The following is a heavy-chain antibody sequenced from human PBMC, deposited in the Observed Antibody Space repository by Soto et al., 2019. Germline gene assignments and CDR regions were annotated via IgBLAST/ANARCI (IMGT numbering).Heavy chain of an antibody. CDR3: AKGRSYYYYYGVDV. Sequence: GGSLSLPRPASGFPVSTNYVSCVRQAPGKGLEWVAVISYDGSNKYYADSVKGRFTISRDNSKSTLYLQMNSLRAEDTALYYCAKGRSYYYYYGVDVWGQGTTVTVSS. V-gene: IGHV3-30*18. CDR1: GFPVSTNY. CDR2: ISYDGSNK. J-gene: IGHJ6*02.